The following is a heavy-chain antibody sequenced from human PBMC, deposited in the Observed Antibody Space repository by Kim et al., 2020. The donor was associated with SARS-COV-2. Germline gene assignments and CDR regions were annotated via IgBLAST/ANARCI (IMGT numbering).Heavy chain of an antibody. CDR3: AKDSNYYGSGSLDY. D-gene: IGHD3-10*01. V-gene: IGHV3-9*01. CDR1: GFTFGDYA. J-gene: IGHJ4*02. Sequence: GGSLRLSCAASGFTFGDYAMHWVRQAPGKGLEWVSGISWNSGSIGYADSVKGRFTISRDNAKNSLYLQMNSLRAEDTALYYCAKDSNYYGSGSLDYWGQGTLVTVSS. CDR2: ISWNSGSI.